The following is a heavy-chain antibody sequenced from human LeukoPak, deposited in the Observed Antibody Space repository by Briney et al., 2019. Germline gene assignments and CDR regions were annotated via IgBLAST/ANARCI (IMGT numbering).Heavy chain of an antibody. Sequence: PGGSLRLSCAASGFTFSSFPMSWVRQAPGKGLEWVSPISTSGNTPYYADSVKGRFTVSRDNSKNTLYPQMNSLRAEDTATYYCAKVLSGWYRGNDCWGQGTLVAVSS. CDR3: AKVLSGWYRGNDC. CDR1: GFTFSSFP. V-gene: IGHV3-23*01. D-gene: IGHD6-19*01. J-gene: IGHJ4*02. CDR2: ISTSGNTP.